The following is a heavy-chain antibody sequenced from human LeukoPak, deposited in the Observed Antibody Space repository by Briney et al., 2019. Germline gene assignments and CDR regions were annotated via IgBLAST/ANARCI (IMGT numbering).Heavy chain of an antibody. CDR1: GFTFSSYA. V-gene: IGHV3-23*01. J-gene: IGHJ4*02. Sequence: PGGSLRLSCAASGFTFSSYAMSWVRQAPGKGLEWVSAISGSGGSTYYADSVKGRFTISRDNSKNTLYLQMNSLNTEDTAVYYCTTDQKWLRLALGYWGQGTLVTVSS. D-gene: IGHD5-12*01. CDR2: ISGSGGST. CDR3: TTDQKWLRLALGY.